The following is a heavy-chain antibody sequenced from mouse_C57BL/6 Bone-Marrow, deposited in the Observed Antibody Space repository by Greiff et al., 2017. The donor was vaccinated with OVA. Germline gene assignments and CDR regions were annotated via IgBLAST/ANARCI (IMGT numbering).Heavy chain of an antibody. J-gene: IGHJ3*01. V-gene: IGHV7-3*01. CDR2: IRNKASGYTT. CDR3: ARSFSYDYDCPGFAY. Sequence: EVKVVESGGGLVQPGGSLSLSCAASGFTFTDYYMSWVRQPPGKGLEWLGFIRNKASGYTTEYSASVKGRFTISRDTSQRILYRQMNTLLAEDSATYYCARSFSYDYDCPGFAYWGQGTLVTVSA. D-gene: IGHD2-4*01. CDR1: GFTFTDYY.